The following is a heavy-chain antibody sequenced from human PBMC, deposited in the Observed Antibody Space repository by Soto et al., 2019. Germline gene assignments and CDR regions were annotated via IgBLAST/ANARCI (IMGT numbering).Heavy chain of an antibody. CDR3: ARGRNGMDV. CDR2: MNPNSGNT. CDR1: GDTFTNYD. J-gene: IGHJ6*02. Sequence: QVQLVQCGAEVKKPGASVKVSCKASGDTFTNYDIKWVRQATGQGLGWMGWMNPNSGNTGYAQKFQGRVTMTRYTSISTAYMELSSLRSEDTAVYYCARGRNGMDVWGQGTTVTVSS. V-gene: IGHV1-8*01.